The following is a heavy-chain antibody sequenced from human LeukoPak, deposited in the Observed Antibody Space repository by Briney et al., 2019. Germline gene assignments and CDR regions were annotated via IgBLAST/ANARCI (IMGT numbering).Heavy chain of an antibody. CDR2: ISDDSERT. CDR1: GFTFGDYT. CDR3: SKHTSTIGGYFHY. D-gene: IGHD4-23*01. Sequence: PGGSLRLSCVAYGFTFGDYTMSWVGHVTGRGLECVSGISDDSERTYYADSVKGRFTVSRDNSKNTLHLQMNTLRAEDAGIYYCSKHTSTIGGYFHYWGQGTLVTVSA. V-gene: IGHV3-23*01. J-gene: IGHJ4*02.